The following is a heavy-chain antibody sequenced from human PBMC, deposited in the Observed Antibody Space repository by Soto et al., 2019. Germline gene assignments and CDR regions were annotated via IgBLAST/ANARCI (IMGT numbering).Heavy chain of an antibody. CDR1: GFTFSSYG. J-gene: IGHJ4*02. CDR3: ARDYDSSGYPRYYFDY. CDR2: IWYDGSNK. D-gene: IGHD3-22*01. Sequence: QVQLVESGGGVVQPGRSLRLSCAASGFTFSSYGMHWVRQAPGKGLEWVAVIWYDGSNKYYADSVKGRFTISRDNSKNTLYLQMNSLRAEDPDVYSCARDYDSSGYPRYYFDYWGQGTLVTVSS. V-gene: IGHV3-33*01.